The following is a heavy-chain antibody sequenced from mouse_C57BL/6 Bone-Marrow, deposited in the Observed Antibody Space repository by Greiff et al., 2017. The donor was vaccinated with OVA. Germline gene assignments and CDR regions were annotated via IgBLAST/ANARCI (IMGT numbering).Heavy chain of an antibody. CDR1: GFTFSSYG. CDR3: ARQNYYGSSPYFDY. Sequence: EVKVVESGGDLVKPGGSLKLSCAASGFTFSSYGMSWVRQTPHKRLEWVATISSGGSYTYYPARVKGRFTISRDNAKNPLYLQMSSLKSEDTAMYDCARQNYYGSSPYFDYWGQGTTLTVAS. D-gene: IGHD1-1*01. CDR2: ISSGGSYT. V-gene: IGHV5-6*01. J-gene: IGHJ2*01.